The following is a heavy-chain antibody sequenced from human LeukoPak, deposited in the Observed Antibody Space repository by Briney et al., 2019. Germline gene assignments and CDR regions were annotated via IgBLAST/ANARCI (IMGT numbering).Heavy chain of an antibody. J-gene: IGHJ4*02. Sequence: GGSLRLSCAASDFTVSSNSMSWVRQAPGKGLEWVSVTYSSGSTHYADSVKGRFTISRDSSKNTLYLQMNSLRAEDTAVYYCATESYGGAWGQGTLVTVSS. D-gene: IGHD1-26*01. CDR1: DFTVSSNS. CDR3: ATESYGGA. CDR2: TYSSGST. V-gene: IGHV3-53*01.